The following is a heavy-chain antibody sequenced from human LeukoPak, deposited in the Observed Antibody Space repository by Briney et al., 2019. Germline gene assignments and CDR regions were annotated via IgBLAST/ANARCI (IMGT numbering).Heavy chain of an antibody. Sequence: ASVKVSCKASGYTFTSYDINWVRQATGQGLEWMGWMNPNSGNTGHAQKFQGRVTMTRNTSISTAYMELSSLRSEDTAVYYCARVSDFWSGYYPDYYYYYMDVWGKGTTVTVSS. J-gene: IGHJ6*03. D-gene: IGHD3-3*01. CDR3: ARVSDFWSGYYPDYYYYYMDV. CDR1: GYTFTSYD. CDR2: MNPNSGNT. V-gene: IGHV1-8*01.